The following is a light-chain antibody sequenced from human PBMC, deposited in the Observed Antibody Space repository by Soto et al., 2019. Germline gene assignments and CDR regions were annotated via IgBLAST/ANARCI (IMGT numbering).Light chain of an antibody. Sequence: QSALTQPASVSGSPGQSITISCTGTSGDVGGYNYVSWYQQHPGKAPKLMIFEVNNRPSGVSNRFFGSKSGNTASLTISGLQADDEADYYCSSYTSSSTPVIFGGGTKVTVL. CDR3: SSYTSSSTPVI. V-gene: IGLV2-14*01. CDR2: EVN. CDR1: SGDVGGYNY. J-gene: IGLJ2*01.